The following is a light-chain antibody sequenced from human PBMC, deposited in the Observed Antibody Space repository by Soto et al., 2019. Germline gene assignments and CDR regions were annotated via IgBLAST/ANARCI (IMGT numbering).Light chain of an antibody. V-gene: IGKV1-5*01. CDR3: QQYNSYRT. Sequence: DIQMTQSPSTLSASVGDRVTITCRASQSISSWLAWYHQKPGKSPKLLIYDASSLESGVPSRFSGSGSGTEFTLPISSLQPDDFATYYCQQYNSYRTFGQRTKVDIK. CDR2: DAS. J-gene: IGKJ1*01. CDR1: QSISSW.